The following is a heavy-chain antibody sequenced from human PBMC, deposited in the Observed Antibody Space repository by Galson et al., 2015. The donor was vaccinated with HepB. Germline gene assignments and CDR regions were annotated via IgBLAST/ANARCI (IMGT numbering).Heavy chain of an antibody. CDR2: IDWDDDK. J-gene: IGHJ4*02. CDR1: GFSLSTSGMR. CDR3: ARDHTYYYDSRGFDY. V-gene: IGHV2-70*04. D-gene: IGHD3-22*01. Sequence: PALVKPTQTLTLTCTFSGFSLSTSGMRVSWIRQPPGKALEWLARIDWDDDKFYSTSLKTRLTISKDTSKNQVVLTMTNMDPVDTATYYCARDHTYYYDSRGFDYWGQGTLVTVSS.